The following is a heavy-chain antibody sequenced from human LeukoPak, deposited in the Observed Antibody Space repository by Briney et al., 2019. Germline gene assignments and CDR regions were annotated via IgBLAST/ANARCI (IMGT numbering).Heavy chain of an antibody. CDR1: GFTFSSYS. J-gene: IGHJ4*02. Sequence: GGSLRLSCAASGFTFSSYSMNWVRQAPGKGLEWVSSISSSSSYIYYADSVKGRFTISRDNAKNSLYLQMNSLRAEDTAVYYCARDIGGDCYYDYWGQGTPVTVSS. V-gene: IGHV3-21*01. CDR3: ARDIGGDCYYDY. CDR2: ISSSSSYI. D-gene: IGHD2-21*02.